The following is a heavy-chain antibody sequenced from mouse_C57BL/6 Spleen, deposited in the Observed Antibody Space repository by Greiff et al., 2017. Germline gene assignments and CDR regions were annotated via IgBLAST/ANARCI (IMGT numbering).Heavy chain of an antibody. CDR2: INYDGSST. CDR3: ARVYDYDYMDY. V-gene: IGHV5-16*01. D-gene: IGHD2-4*01. Sequence: EVKLMESEGGLVQPGSSMKLSCTASGFTFSDYYMAWVRQVPEKGLEWVANINYDGSSTYYLDALKSRFIISRDNAKNILYLQMSSLKSEDTATYYCARVYDYDYMDYWGQGTSVTVSS. CDR1: GFTFSDYY. J-gene: IGHJ4*01.